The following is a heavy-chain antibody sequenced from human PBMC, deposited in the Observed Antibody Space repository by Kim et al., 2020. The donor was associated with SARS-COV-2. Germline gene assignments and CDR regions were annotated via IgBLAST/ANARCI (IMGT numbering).Heavy chain of an antibody. Sequence: KFQGRVTITRETAASTAYMELSSLRSEDTAVYYCARSTMVRGVISGFDYWGQGTLVTVSS. D-gene: IGHD3-10*01. CDR3: ARSTMVRGVISGFDY. J-gene: IGHJ4*02. V-gene: IGHV1-3*01.